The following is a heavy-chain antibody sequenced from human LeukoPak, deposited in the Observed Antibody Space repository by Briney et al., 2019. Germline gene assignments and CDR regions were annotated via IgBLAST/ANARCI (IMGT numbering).Heavy chain of an antibody. J-gene: IGHJ3*02. CDR2: IYTSGST. CDR1: DGSMTSGSYY. Sequence: SETLSLTCTVSDGSMTSGSYYWNWVRQPAGKGLEWIGRIYTSGSTNYDPSLKSRVTISVDTSKNQFSLKLRSVTAADTAVYYCARGYRGNLNYDYVWGSYVYAFRGFDIWGRGTMVTVSS. CDR3: ARGYRGNLNYDYVWGSYVYAFRGFDI. D-gene: IGHD3-16*01. V-gene: IGHV4-61*02.